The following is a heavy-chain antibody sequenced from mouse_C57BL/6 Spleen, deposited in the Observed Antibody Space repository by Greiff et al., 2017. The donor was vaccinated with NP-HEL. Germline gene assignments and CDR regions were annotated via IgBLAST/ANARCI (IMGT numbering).Heavy chain of an antibody. CDR1: GFTFSDYG. V-gene: IGHV5-17*01. J-gene: IGHJ1*03. CDR2: ISSGSSTI. Sequence: VKLVESGGGLVKPGGSLKLSCAASGFTFSDYGMHWVRQAPEKGLEWVAYISSGSSTIYYADTVKGRFTISRDNAKNTLFLQMTSLRSEDTAMYYCARGAYWYFDVWGTGTTVTVSS. CDR3: ARGAYWYFDV.